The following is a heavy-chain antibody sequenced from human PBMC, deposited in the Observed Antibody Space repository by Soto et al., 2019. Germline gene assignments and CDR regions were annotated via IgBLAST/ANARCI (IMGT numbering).Heavy chain of an antibody. CDR2: ISGYNGDA. D-gene: IGHD2-8*01. J-gene: IGHJ6*02. Sequence: QGQLVQSGAEVKMPGASVKVSCKASGYTFTRYGISWVRQAPGQGLEWMGWISGYNGDANYAQRFQGRVSMTIDTSTTTAYMELRTLTSDDTAVYYCAKNGQPPYYYYGLEVWGQGTTVTVSS. V-gene: IGHV1-18*01. CDR1: GYTFTRYG. CDR3: AKNGQPPYYYYGLEV.